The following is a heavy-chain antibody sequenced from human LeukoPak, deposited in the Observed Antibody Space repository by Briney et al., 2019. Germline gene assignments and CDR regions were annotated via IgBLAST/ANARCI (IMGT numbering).Heavy chain of an antibody. CDR1: GFTFSSYE. CDR3: ARGIGSSSWSAYGMDV. D-gene: IGHD6-13*01. J-gene: IGHJ6*02. CDR2: ISSSGSTI. V-gene: IGHV3-48*03. Sequence: PGGSLRLSCAASGFTFSSYEMNWVRQAPGKGLEWVSYISSSGSTIYYADSVKGRFTISRDNAKNSLYLQMNSLRAEDTAAYYCARGIGSSSWSAYGMDVWGQGTTVTVSS.